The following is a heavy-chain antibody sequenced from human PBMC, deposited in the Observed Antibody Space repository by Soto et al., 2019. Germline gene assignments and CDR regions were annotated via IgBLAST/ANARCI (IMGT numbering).Heavy chain of an antibody. CDR1: GGSISSSNW. CDR3: ARDITIFGVVIGYPYYYYYGMDV. CDR2: IYHSGST. J-gene: IGHJ6*02. Sequence: TLSLTCAVSGGSISSSNWWSWVRQPPGKGLEWIGEIYHSGSTNYNPSLKSRVTISVDKSKNQFSLKLSSVTAADTAVYYCARDITIFGVVIGYPYYYYYGMDVWGQGTTVTVSS. V-gene: IGHV4-4*02. D-gene: IGHD3-3*01.